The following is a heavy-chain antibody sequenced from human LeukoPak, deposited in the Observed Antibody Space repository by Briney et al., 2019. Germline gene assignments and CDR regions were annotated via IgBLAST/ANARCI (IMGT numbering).Heavy chain of an antibody. CDR3: ARHGGGGESYPRVFDY. CDR1: GVSISPYY. CDR2: IYYSGNT. J-gene: IGHJ4*02. V-gene: IGHV4-59*08. D-gene: IGHD1-26*01. Sequence: SETLSLTCTVSGVSISPYYWSWIRQSPGKGLEWIGYIYYSGNTNYNPSLKSRVTISVDTSKTQFSLRLSSVTAADTAIYYCARHGGGGESYPRVFDYWGQGTLVTVSS.